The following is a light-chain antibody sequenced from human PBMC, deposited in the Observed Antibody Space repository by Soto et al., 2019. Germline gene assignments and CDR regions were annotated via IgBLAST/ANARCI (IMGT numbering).Light chain of an antibody. Sequence: EIVMTQSPATLSMSPGERATLSCRASQSVSSNLAWYQQKRGQAPRLLIYGASTRATGLPARFSGSGSGTEFTLTISSLQAEDFAVYYCHQYNNWPRTFGQGTKVEI. CDR2: GAS. CDR1: QSVSSN. J-gene: IGKJ1*01. CDR3: HQYNNWPRT. V-gene: IGKV3-15*01.